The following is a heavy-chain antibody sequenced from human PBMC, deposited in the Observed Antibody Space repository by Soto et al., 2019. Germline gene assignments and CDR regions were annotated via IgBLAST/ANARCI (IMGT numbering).Heavy chain of an antibody. CDR1: GVSFSGYY. V-gene: IGHV4-34*01. D-gene: IGHD6-13*01. CDR3: ARGSHRYSSSWYASSGWYYFDY. Sequence: SETLSLTCAVYGVSFSGYYWSWIRQPPGKGLEWIGEINHSGSTNYNPSLKSRVTISVDTSKNQFSLKLSSVTAADTAVYYCARGSHRYSSSWYASSGWYYFDYWGQGTLVTVSS. CDR2: INHSGST. J-gene: IGHJ4*02.